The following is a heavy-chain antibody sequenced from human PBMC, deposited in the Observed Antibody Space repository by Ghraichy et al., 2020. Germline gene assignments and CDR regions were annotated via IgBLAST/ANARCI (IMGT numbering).Heavy chain of an antibody. CDR3: ARMGGYKAPLWY. J-gene: IGHJ4*02. V-gene: IGHV4-59*01. CDR1: GASIRTYF. D-gene: IGHD3-10*01. CDR2: IFYSGST. Sequence: SETLSLTCTVSGASIRTYFWSWIRQPPGKGLEWIGDIFYSGSTNYNPSLKSRVTISVDASNNQFFLKLSSVTAADTAVYYCARMGGYKAPLWYWGQGTLVAVSS.